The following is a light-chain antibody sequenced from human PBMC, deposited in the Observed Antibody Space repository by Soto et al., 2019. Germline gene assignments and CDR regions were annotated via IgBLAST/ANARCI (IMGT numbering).Light chain of an antibody. J-gene: IGKJ5*01. CDR2: DAS. CDR3: QQRNNWHPIT. Sequence: EILLTQSPATLSLSPGERATLSCGASQSVRRYLAWYQQKPGQAPRLLIYDASTRATGIPARFSGSGSETDFTLTITSLETEDFAVYYCQQRNNWHPITFGQGTRLEIK. V-gene: IGKV3-11*01. CDR1: QSVRRY.